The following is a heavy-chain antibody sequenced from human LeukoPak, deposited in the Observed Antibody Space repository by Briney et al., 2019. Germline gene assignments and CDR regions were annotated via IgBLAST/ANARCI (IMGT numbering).Heavy chain of an antibody. D-gene: IGHD1-1*01. CDR3: ARDVSTTRPDWYFDL. Sequence: SETLSLTCTVSGGSISGYYWSWIRQPPGKGLEWIGYIYYSGSTNYSPSLKSRVTISVDTSKNQFSLKLSSVTATDTAVYYCARDVSTTRPDWYFDLWGRGTLVTVSS. J-gene: IGHJ2*01. CDR2: IYYSGST. V-gene: IGHV4-59*01. CDR1: GGSISGYY.